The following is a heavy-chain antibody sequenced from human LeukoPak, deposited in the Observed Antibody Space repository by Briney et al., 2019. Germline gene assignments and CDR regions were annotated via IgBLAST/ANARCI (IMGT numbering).Heavy chain of an antibody. D-gene: IGHD3-22*01. Sequence: SETLSLTCTVSGGSISSSSYYWGWIRQPPGKGLEWIGSIYYSGSTYYNPSLKSRVTISVDTSKNQFSLKLSSVTAADTAMYYCARHLYESRGQTSFDYWGQGTLVTVSS. V-gene: IGHV4-39*01. J-gene: IGHJ4*02. CDR2: IYYSGST. CDR1: GGSISSSSYY. CDR3: ARHLYESRGQTSFDY.